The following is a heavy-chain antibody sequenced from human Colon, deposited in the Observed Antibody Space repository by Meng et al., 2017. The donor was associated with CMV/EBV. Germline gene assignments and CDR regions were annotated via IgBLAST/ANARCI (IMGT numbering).Heavy chain of an antibody. J-gene: IGHJ4*02. CDR3: ARGSQSQRLLDY. D-gene: IGHD6-25*01. Sequence: ASVKVSCKASGYTFTGYYMHWVRQAPGQSLEWMGWMNSDAGNTVYAPQFRGRVTMTRDTSINTAYMELRSLKSDDTAVYYCARGSQSQRLLDYWGQGTLVTSPQ. CDR1: GYTFTGYY. CDR2: MNSDAGNT. V-gene: IGHV1-2*02.